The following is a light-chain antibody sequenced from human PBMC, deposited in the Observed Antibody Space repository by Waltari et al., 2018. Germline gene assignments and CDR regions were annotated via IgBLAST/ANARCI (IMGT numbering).Light chain of an antibody. Sequence: EIVLTQSPATLSLSPGERATLSCRTSQSISNYLAWYQQKPGQAPRLLIYDASNRATGIPARFSGSGSGTDFTLTITSLEPEDVAVYYCHQYYIPPLTFGQGTRLEIK. CDR2: DAS. CDR1: QSISNY. J-gene: IGKJ5*01. V-gene: IGKV3-11*01. CDR3: HQYYIPPLT.